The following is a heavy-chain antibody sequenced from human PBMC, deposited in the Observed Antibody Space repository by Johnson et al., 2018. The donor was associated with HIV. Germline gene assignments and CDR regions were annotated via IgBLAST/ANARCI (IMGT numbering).Heavy chain of an antibody. D-gene: IGHD6-19*01. J-gene: IGHJ3*02. CDR2: IKQDGSEK. CDR1: GFTFSSYA. V-gene: IGHV3-7*03. Sequence: MQLVESGGGVVQPGRSLRLSCAASGFTFSSYAMHWVRQAPGKGLEWVANIKQDGSEKYYVDSVKGRFTISRDNAKNSLYLQMNSLRAEDTALYYCAKDRPSGWPDAFDIWGQGTMVTVSS. CDR3: AKDRPSGWPDAFDI.